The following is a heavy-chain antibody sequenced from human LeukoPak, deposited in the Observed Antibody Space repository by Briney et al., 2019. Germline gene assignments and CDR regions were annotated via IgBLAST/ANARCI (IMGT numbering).Heavy chain of an antibody. Sequence: GGSLRLSCIPSGFTFNSYAMFWVRQAPGKGLEWVSLIWYDGSNKYYADSVKGRFTISRDNSKNTLYLQMNSLRAEDTAVYYCARARGWEPNYYYYYVDVWGKGTTVTVSS. D-gene: IGHD1-26*01. CDR2: IWYDGSNK. V-gene: IGHV3-33*07. CDR1: GFTFNSYA. J-gene: IGHJ6*03. CDR3: ARARGWEPNYYYYYVDV.